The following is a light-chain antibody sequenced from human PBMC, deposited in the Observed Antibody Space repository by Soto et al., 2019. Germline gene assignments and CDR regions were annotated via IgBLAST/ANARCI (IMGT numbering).Light chain of an antibody. CDR2: GNT. CDR3: QSFDIRVHVI. CDR1: SSNIGAGYD. Sequence: QSGLTQPPSVSGAPGQRVTFSCTGTSSNIGAGYDVHWYQHLPGAVPKLLIYGNTDRPSGVPDRFSASKSGTSAFLAITGLQSEDEADYYCQSFDIRVHVIFGGGTKVTVL. V-gene: IGLV1-40*01. J-gene: IGLJ2*01.